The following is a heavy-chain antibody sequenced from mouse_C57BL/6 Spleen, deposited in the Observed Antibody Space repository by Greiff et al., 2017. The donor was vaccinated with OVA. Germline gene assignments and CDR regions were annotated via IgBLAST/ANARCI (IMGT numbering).Heavy chain of an antibody. V-gene: IGHV5-6*01. CDR3: ARLGPITTVVARYYYAMDY. J-gene: IGHJ4*01. Sequence: EVKLVESGGDLVKPGGSLKLSCAASGFTFSSYGMSWVRQTPDKRLEWVATISSGGSYTYYPDSVKGRFTISRDNAKNTLYLQMSSLKSEDTAMYYCARLGPITTVVARYYYAMDYWGQGTSVTVSS. CDR2: ISSGGSYT. D-gene: IGHD1-1*01. CDR1: GFTFSSYG.